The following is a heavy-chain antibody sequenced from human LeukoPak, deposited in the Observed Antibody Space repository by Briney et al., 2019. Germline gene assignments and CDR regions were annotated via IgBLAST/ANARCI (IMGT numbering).Heavy chain of an antibody. J-gene: IGHJ4*02. CDR1: GFTFSSYA. V-gene: IGHV3-23*01. CDR3: AKGTFRGVIAHFDY. D-gene: IGHD3-10*01. CDR2: ISDSGGST. Sequence: GGSLRLSCAASGFTFSSYAMSWVRQAPGKGLEWVSGISDSGGSTYYADSVGGRFTISRDNSKNTVYLQMNSLRAEDTAVYYCAKGTFRGVIAHFDYWGQGTLVTVSS.